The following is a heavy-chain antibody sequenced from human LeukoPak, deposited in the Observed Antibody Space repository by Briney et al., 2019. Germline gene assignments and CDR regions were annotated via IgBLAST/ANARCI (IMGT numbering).Heavy chain of an antibody. J-gene: IGHJ4*02. CDR2: MNHSGRT. V-gene: IGHV4-34*01. Sequence: SETLSLTCAVYTGSFSGYYWSWIRQPPGKGLEWIGEMNHSGRTNYNPSLKSRVTISVDTSKNQFSLKLSSVTAADTAVYYCARARLHRVYYFDYWGQGTLVIVSS. D-gene: IGHD4-11*01. CDR3: ARARLHRVYYFDY. CDR1: TGSFSGYY.